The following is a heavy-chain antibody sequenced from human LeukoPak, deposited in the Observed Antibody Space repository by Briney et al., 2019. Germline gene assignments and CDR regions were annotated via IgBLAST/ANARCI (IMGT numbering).Heavy chain of an antibody. J-gene: IGHJ4*02. CDR2: IRSKANSYAT. D-gene: IGHD3-10*01. CDR3: TRRLYGPGSYYVSDY. CDR1: GFTFSGSA. V-gene: IGHV3-73*01. Sequence: GGSLRLSCAASGFTFSGSAMHWVRQASGKGLEWVGRIRSKANSYATAYAASVKGRFTISRDDSKNTAYLQMNSLKTEDTAVYYCTRRLYGPGSYYVSDYWGQGTLVTVSS.